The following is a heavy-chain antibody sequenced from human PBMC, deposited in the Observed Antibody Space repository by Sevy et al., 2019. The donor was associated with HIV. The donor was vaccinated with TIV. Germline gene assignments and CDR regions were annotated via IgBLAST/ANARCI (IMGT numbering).Heavy chain of an antibody. J-gene: IGHJ4*02. V-gene: IGHV3-23*01. D-gene: IGHD2-8*01. Sequence: GSLRLSCAASGFTLSKYSMSWVRQPPGKGLEWVSTLSFGCGEINYADSVKGRFTISRDNSKSSAYLQMNNLRPEDTAVYYCAREGCTKPHDYWGQGTLVTVSS. CDR1: GFTLSKYS. CDR2: LSFGCGEI. CDR3: AREGCTKPHDY.